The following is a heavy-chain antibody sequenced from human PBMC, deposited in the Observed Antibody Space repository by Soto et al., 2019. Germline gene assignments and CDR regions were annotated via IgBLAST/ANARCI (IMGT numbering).Heavy chain of an antibody. J-gene: IGHJ4*02. CDR1: GFTFDDNA. Sequence: GGSLRLSCAVSGFTFDDNAMHGVRRAPEKGLEWVSGINWKSDIGYADSVKGRFTISRDNAENSLYLQMNSLRAEDTALYYCAISQDRGGRTTFIYWGQGTQVTVSS. D-gene: IGHD3-16*01. CDR2: INWKSDI. V-gene: IGHV3-9*01. CDR3: AISQDRGGRTTFIY.